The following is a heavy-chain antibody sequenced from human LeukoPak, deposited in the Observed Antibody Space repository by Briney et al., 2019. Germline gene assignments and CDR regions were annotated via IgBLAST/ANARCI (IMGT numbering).Heavy chain of an antibody. J-gene: IGHJ4*02. V-gene: IGHV4-39*01. CDR3: ATLAAMDYFDY. CDR2: IYYSGST. Sequence: SETLSLTCTVSGGSVSSSSYYWGWIRQPPGKGLEWIGSIYYSGSTYYNPSLKSRVTIPVDTSKNQFSLKLSSVTAADTAVYYCATLAAMDYFDYWGQGTLVTVSS. D-gene: IGHD5-18*01. CDR1: GGSVSSSSYY.